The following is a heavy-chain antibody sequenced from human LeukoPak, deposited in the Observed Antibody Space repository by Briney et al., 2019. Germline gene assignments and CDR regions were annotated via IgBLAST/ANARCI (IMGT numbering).Heavy chain of an antibody. CDR2: IYHSGST. CDR1: GYSISSGYY. Sequence: SETLSLTCAVSGYSISSGYYWGWIRQPPGQGLEWIGSIYHSGSTYYSPSLKSRVTISVDTSKNQFSLKLSSVTAADTAVYYCARTDFWSGYSYNWFDPWGQGTLVTVSS. V-gene: IGHV4-38-2*01. D-gene: IGHD3-3*01. CDR3: ARTDFWSGYSYNWFDP. J-gene: IGHJ5*02.